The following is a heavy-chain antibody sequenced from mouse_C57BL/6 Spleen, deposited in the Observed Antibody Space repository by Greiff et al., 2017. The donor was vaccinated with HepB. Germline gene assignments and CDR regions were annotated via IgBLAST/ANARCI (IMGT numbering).Heavy chain of an antibody. CDR1: GYTFTSYW. CDR3: AMGGYDLYYYAMDY. CDR2: IHPSDSDT. J-gene: IGHJ4*01. D-gene: IGHD2-2*01. V-gene: IGHV1-74*01. Sequence: QVQLQQPGAELVKPGASVKVSCKASGYTFTSYWMHWVKQRPGQGLEWIGRIHPSDSDTNYNQKFKGKATLTVDKSSSTAYMQLSSLTSEDSAVYYCAMGGYDLYYYAMDYWGQGTSVTVSS.